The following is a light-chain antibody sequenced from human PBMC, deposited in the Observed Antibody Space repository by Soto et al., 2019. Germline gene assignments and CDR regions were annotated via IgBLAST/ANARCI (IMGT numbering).Light chain of an antibody. Sequence: GDRVTITCRASDSISSWLAWYQQKPGKAPKFLIYDVSSLTSGVPSRFSGSGSGTEFTLTISSLQPDDFATYYCQQYNSYWWTFGQGTKVDIK. V-gene: IGKV1-5*01. CDR3: QQYNSYWWT. CDR2: DVS. CDR1: DSISSW. J-gene: IGKJ1*01.